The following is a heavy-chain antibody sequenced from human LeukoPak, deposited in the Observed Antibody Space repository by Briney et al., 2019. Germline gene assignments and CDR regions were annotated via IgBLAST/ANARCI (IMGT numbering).Heavy chain of an antibody. Sequence: GGSLRLSCAASGFTFSSYSMNWVRQAPGKGLEWVSSISSSSSYIYYADSVKGRFTISRDNAKNSLYLQMNSLRAEDTAVYYCARVNWSGYYPYNWFDPWGQGTLVTVSS. CDR1: GFTFSSYS. J-gene: IGHJ5*02. D-gene: IGHD3-3*01. V-gene: IGHV3-21*01. CDR3: ARVNWSGYYPYNWFDP. CDR2: ISSSSSYI.